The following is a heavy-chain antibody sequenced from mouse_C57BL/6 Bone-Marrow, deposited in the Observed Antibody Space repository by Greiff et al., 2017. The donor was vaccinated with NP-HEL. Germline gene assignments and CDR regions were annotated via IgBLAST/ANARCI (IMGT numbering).Heavy chain of an antibody. Sequence: EVHLVESGGDLVKPGGSLKLSCAASGFTFSSYGMSWVRQTPDKRLEWVATISSGGSYTYYPDSVKGRFTISRDNAKNTLYLQRSSLKSEDTAMYYCARQPSYWGQGTLVTVSA. CDR1: GFTFSSYG. J-gene: IGHJ3*01. CDR3: ARQPSY. CDR2: ISSGGSYT. V-gene: IGHV5-6*01.